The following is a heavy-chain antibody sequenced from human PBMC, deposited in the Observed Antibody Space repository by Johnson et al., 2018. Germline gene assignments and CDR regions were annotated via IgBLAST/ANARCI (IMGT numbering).Heavy chain of an antibody. D-gene: IGHD2-21*02. J-gene: IGHJ1*01. CDR1: GFTFGDYA. Sequence: VQLVESGGGLVQPGRSXRLSCTASGFTFGDYAMSWFRQAPGKGLEWVGFIRSKAYGGTTEYAAFVKGRFTISRDDSKSNAYLQMNSRKTEDTAVYYCTKTCGGDCYYFQHWGQGTLVTVSS. CDR3: TKTCGGDCYYFQH. CDR2: IRSKAYGGTT. V-gene: IGHV3-49*03.